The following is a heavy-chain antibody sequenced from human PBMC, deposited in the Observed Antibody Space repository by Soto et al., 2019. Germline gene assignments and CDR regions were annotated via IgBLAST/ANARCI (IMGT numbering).Heavy chain of an antibody. D-gene: IGHD5-12*01. Sequence: SETLSLTCAVSGGSITSGGHSWSWIRQPPGKGLEWIAYIYYGGTTYYNPSLMSRVTISIDKSKNQFSLKLSSVTAADTAVYYCARRGRYSGCDFLDSWGQGTLVTVSS. J-gene: IGHJ4*02. CDR2: IYYGGTT. V-gene: IGHV4-30-2*01. CDR3: ARRGRYSGCDFLDS. CDR1: GGSITSGGHS.